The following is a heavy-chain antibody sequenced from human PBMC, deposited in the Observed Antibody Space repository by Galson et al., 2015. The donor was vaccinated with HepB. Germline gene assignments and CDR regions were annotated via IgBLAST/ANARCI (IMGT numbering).Heavy chain of an antibody. J-gene: IGHJ4*02. CDR1: GFTFSSYS. Sequence: SLRLSCAASGFTFSSYSMNWVRQAPGKGLEWVSYISSSSSTIYYADSVKGRFTISRDNAKNSLYLQMNSLRAGDTAVYYCARRSVRRGWSGGAYFHYCGQGTLVTAS. CDR3: ARRSVRRGWSGGAYFHY. CDR2: ISSSSSTI. V-gene: IGHV3-48*01. D-gene: IGHD6-19*01.